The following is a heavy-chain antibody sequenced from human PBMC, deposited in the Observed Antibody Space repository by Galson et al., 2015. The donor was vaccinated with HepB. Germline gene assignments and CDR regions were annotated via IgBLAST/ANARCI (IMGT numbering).Heavy chain of an antibody. Sequence: SLRLSCAASGFTFSSYAMHWVRQAPGKGLEWVAVISYDGSNKYYADSVKGRFTISRDNSKNTLYLQMNSLRAEDTAVYYCARNDYDSSGYYYYFDYWGQGTLVTVSS. CDR2: ISYDGSNK. V-gene: IGHV3-30*04. D-gene: IGHD3-22*01. CDR3: ARNDYDSSGYYYYFDY. CDR1: GFTFSSYA. J-gene: IGHJ4*02.